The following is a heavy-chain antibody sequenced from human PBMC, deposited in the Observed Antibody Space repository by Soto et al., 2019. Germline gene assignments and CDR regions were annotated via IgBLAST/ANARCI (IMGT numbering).Heavy chain of an antibody. CDR3: ARDPESHGTFDY. CDR2: INSDGSST. D-gene: IGHD1-1*01. V-gene: IGHV3-74*01. CDR1: GFTFSSYW. Sequence: PGGSLRLSCAASGFTFSSYWMHWVRQAPGKGLVWVSRINSDGSSTSYADSVKGRFTISRDNAKSTLYLQMNSLRAEDTAVYYCARDPESHGTFDYWGQGTPVTVSS. J-gene: IGHJ4*02.